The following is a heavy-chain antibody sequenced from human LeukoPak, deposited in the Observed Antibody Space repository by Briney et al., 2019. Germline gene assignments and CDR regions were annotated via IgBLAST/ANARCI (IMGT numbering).Heavy chain of an antibody. D-gene: IGHD6-13*01. CDR2: INPNSGGT. Sequence: ASVKVSCRASGYTFTGYYMHWVRQAPGQGLEWMGWINPNSGGTNYAQKFQGRVTMTRDTSISTAYMELSRLRSDDTAVYYCASAIAAAVPPGGWGQGTLVTVSS. CDR1: GYTFTGYY. V-gene: IGHV1-2*02. J-gene: IGHJ4*02. CDR3: ASAIAAAVPPGG.